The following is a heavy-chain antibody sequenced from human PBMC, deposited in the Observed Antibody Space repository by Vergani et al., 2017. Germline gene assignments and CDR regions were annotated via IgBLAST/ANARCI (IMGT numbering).Heavy chain of an antibody. Sequence: EVQLVQSGAEVKKPGESLKISCKGSGYSFTSYWIGWVRQMPGKGLEWMGIIYPGDSDTRYSPSFQGQVTIPADKSISTAYLQWSSLKASETAMFYCSRPVFRQGSASYYYCSVSHLYGMDVWGQGTTVTVSS. CDR1: GYSFTSYW. CDR3: SRPVFRQGSASYYYCSVSHLYGMDV. D-gene: IGHD3-10*01. J-gene: IGHJ6*02. V-gene: IGHV5-51*01. CDR2: IYPGDSDT.